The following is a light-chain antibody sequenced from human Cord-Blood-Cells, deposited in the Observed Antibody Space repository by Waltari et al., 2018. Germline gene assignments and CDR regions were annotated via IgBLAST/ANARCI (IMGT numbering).Light chain of an antibody. V-gene: IGKV1-9*01. J-gene: IGKJ1*01. CDR1: QGISSY. CDR2: AAS. CDR3: QQLWT. Sequence: IQLTQSPSSLSASVGDRVTLTCRASQGISSYLAWYQQKPGKAPKHLIYAASTLQSGVPSRFSGSGSGTDFTLTISSLQPEDFATYYCQQLWTFGQGTKVEIK.